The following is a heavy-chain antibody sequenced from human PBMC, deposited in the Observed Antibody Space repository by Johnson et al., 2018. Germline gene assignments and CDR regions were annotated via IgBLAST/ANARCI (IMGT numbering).Heavy chain of an antibody. D-gene: IGHD6-6*01. Sequence: VQSGRSLRLSCAASGFTFEDFAMHWIRQSPGKGLEWVSSINWNSGRIAYADSVKGRFTISRDNAKRSLYLRMNSLTPEDTALYFCAKDAGYSSSLRDAFDIWGQGTMVTVSS. J-gene: IGHJ3*02. CDR3: AKDAGYSSSLRDAFDI. CDR2: INWNSGRI. CDR1: GFTFEDFA. V-gene: IGHV3-9*01.